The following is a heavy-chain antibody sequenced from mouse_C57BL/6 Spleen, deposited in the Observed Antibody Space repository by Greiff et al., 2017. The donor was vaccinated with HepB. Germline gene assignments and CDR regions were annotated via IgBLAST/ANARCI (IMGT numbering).Heavy chain of an antibody. CDR3: ARSVTTVVHFDY. D-gene: IGHD1-1*01. CDR2: IFPGSGST. J-gene: IGHJ2*01. CDR1: GYTFTDYY. Sequence: QVQLQQSGPELVKPGASVKISCKASGYTFTDYYINWVKQRPGQGLEWIGWIFPGSGSTYYNEKFKGKATLTVDKSSSTAYMLLSSLTAEDSAVYFCARSVTTVVHFDYWGQGTTLTVSS. V-gene: IGHV1-75*01.